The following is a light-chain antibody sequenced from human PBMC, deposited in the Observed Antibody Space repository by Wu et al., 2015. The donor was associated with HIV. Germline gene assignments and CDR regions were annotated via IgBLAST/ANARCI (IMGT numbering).Light chain of an antibody. CDR3: QQYNNWPET. V-gene: IGKV3-20*01. CDR2: GAF. J-gene: IGKJ1*01. Sequence: IVLTQSPGTLSLSPGETATLSCRASQSVRNNYLAWFQQKPGQAPRLLIYGAFGRATGIPDRFSGSGSGTEFTLTISSMQSEDFAVYYCQQYNNWPETFGQGTKVEI. CDR1: QSVRNNY.